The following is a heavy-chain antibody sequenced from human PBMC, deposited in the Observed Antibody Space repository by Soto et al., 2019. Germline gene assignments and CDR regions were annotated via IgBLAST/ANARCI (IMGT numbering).Heavy chain of an antibody. Sequence: AASVKVSCKASGYTFTSYYMHWVRQAPGQGLEWMGIINPSGGSTSYAQKFQGRVTMTRDTSTSTVYMELSSLRSEDTAVYYCARSTTTVGTGTTYGMDVWGQGTTVTVSS. CDR2: INPSGGST. CDR3: ARSTTTVGTGTTYGMDV. J-gene: IGHJ6*02. D-gene: IGHD1-7*01. CDR1: GYTFTSYY. V-gene: IGHV1-46*01.